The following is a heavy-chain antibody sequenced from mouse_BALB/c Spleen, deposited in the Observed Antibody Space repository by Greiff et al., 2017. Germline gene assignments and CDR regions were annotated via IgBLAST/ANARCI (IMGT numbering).Heavy chain of an antibody. V-gene: IGHV2-9*02. D-gene: IGHD2-1*01. CDR3: ASIRYGNYAMDY. CDR1: GFSLTSYG. CDR2: IWAGGST. Sequence: VKLVESGPGLVAPSQSLSITCTVSGFSLTSYGVHWVRQPPGKGLEWLGVIWAGGSTNYNSALMSRLSISKDNSKSQVFLIMNSLQTDDTAMYYCASIRYGNYAMDYWGQGTSVTVSS. J-gene: IGHJ4*01.